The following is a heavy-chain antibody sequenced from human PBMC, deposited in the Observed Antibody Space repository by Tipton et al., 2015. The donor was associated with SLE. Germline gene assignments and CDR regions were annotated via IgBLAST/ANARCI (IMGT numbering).Heavy chain of an antibody. D-gene: IGHD2-8*01. CDR2: VHHTGGN. J-gene: IGHJ4*02. Sequence: TLSLTCAVSGGSMSSDTYSWNWIRQPPGKGLEWIGEVHHTGGNNYNPSLRSRVTISMDTSKSQFSLTLKSVTAADTAVYFCARGTNVWAWCFKYWGQGTLVTVSS. CDR3: ARGTNVWAWCFKY. CDR1: GGSMSSDTYS. V-gene: IGHV4-30-2*01.